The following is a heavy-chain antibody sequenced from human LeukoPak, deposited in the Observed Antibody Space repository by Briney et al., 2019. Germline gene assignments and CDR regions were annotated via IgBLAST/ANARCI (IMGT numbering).Heavy chain of an antibody. CDR3: ARDGDYYGSGNFDY. CDR2: ISSSGGHII. V-gene: IGHV3-11*01. J-gene: IGHJ4*02. Sequence: AGGSLRLSCAASGFTFRDYYMSWIRQAPGKGLEWISCISSSGGHIIYYADSVRGRFTISRDDAKNSLYLQMNSLRAEDTAVYYCARDGDYYGSGNFDYWGQGTLVTVSS. D-gene: IGHD3-10*01. CDR1: GFTFRDYY.